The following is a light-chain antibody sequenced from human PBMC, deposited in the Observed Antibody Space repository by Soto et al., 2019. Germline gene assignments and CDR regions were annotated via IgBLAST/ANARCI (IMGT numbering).Light chain of an antibody. CDR1: RSIRNY. Sequence: DIPMTQSPSSLSASVGDRVTITCRASRSIRNYLNWNQQKSGKVPRLLSYAASSLQPGVPSRFSGTGTGTSFTLTITSLQPEDSATYYCQQSYSVPRFGQGTRVDLK. J-gene: IGKJ1*01. CDR2: AAS. V-gene: IGKV1-39*01. CDR3: QQSYSVPR.